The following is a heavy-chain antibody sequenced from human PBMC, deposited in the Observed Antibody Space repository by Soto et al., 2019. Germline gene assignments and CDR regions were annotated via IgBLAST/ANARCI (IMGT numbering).Heavy chain of an antibody. J-gene: IGHJ3*02. V-gene: IGHV5-51*01. D-gene: IGHD3-10*01. CDR3: VRPQAKELGTIRGAFDI. CDR2: IYPADSDT. Sequence: GESLKISCKGSGDTFTSHWIGWVRQMPGKGLELMGLIYPADSDTRYSPSFEGQVTISVDKSISTAYLQWSSLKASGTAMYYCVRPQAKELGTIRGAFDIWGRGTKVTVSS. CDR1: GDTFTSHW.